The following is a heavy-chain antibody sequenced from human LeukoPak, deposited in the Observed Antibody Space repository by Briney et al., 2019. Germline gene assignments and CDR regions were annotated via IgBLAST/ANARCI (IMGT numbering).Heavy chain of an antibody. Sequence: SETLSLTCTVSGGSISSYYWSWIRQPPGKGLEWIGYIYYSGSTNYNPSLKSRVTIPVDTSKNQFSLKLSSVTAADTAVYYCARAPGWELLNDAFDIWGQGTMVTVSS. D-gene: IGHD1-26*01. V-gene: IGHV4-59*01. CDR2: IYYSGST. CDR1: GGSISSYY. J-gene: IGHJ3*02. CDR3: ARAPGWELLNDAFDI.